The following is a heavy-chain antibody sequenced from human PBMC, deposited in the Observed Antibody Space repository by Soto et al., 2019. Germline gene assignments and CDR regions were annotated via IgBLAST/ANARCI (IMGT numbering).Heavy chain of an antibody. CDR3: ARELTSGGELDS. V-gene: IGHV3-30-3*01. CDR1: GFIFSNYA. CDR2: VSSDGNTK. J-gene: IGHJ4*02. D-gene: IGHD4-17*01. Sequence: GGSLRLSCVASGFIFSNYAIQWVRQAPGKGLDWVAVVSSDGNTKYYADSVRGRFTISRDNSKNTVFLQINSLRPEDTALYYCARELTSGGELDSWGQGTLVTVSA.